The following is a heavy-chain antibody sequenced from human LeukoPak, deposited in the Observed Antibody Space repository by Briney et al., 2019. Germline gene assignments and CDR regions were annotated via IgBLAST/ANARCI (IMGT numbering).Heavy chain of an antibody. D-gene: IGHD3-22*01. CDR2: IIHRGST. V-gene: IGHV4-34*12. CDR1: GGSFSGYN. J-gene: IGHJ4*02. Sequence: PSETLSFNCAIYGGSFSGYNWSWLRQPPGKGLGWIGEIIHRGSTNYNQSLKSRVTISVDTSSTSFSLELSAVTAADTAVYYCARDSYYDDSSGYRGFDYGGRGNLVTVTS. CDR3: ARDSYYDDSSGYRGFDY.